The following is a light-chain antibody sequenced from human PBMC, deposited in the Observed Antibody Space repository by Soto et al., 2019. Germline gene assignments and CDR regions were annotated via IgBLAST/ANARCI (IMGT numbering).Light chain of an antibody. CDR1: SSDIGGYKH. CDR2: DVS. V-gene: IGLV2-11*01. CDR3: CSYAGSYTRV. Sequence: QSALTQPRSVSGSPGQSVTISCTGTSSDIGGYKHVSWYQQYPGKAPKLMIYDVSQRPSGVPDRFSGSKSGNTASLTISGLQPQDEADYYCCSYAGSYTRVFGGGTKLTVL. J-gene: IGLJ3*02.